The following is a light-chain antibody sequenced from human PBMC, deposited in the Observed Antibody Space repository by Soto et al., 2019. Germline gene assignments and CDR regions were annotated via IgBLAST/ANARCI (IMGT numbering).Light chain of an antibody. CDR1: QSVSSAY. Sequence: EIALTQSPGTLSLSPGEIATLSCRASQSVSSAYLAWYQQKPGQAPRLLIYGASSRATGIPDRFSGSGSGTDFTLTISRLEPEDFAVYYCQQYGSSSTFGQGTKVDIK. CDR3: QQYGSSST. V-gene: IGKV3-20*01. J-gene: IGKJ1*01. CDR2: GAS.